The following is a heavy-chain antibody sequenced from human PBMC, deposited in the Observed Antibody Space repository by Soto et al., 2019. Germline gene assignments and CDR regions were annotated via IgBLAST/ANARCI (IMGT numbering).Heavy chain of an antibody. CDR3: ARGRYCLTGRCFPNWFDS. V-gene: IGHV4-30-4*01. D-gene: IGHD2-15*01. CDR2: IYKSATT. CDR1: GDSISTVDYF. Sequence: SETPSLTCSVSGDSISTVDYFWAWIRQPPGQALEYIGYIYKSATTYYNPSFEGRVAISLDTSKSHFSLNVTSVTAADTAVYFCARGRYCLTGRCFPNWFDSWGQGTLVTVSS. J-gene: IGHJ5*01.